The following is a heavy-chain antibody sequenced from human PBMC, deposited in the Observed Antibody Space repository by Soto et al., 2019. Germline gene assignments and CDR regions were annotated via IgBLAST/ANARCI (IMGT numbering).Heavy chain of an antibody. CDR2: FNWNSVSI. CDR3: SKDLYSSINPRGGYFQH. V-gene: IGHV3-9*01. CDR1: GFNFDDYA. J-gene: IGHJ1*01. Sequence: EVQLVESGGGLVQPGRSLRLSCAASGFNFDDYAMHWVRQVPGKGLEWVSGFNWNSVSIDYADSVKGRFTISRDNAKNSLYLQMNSLRAEDTALYYCSKDLYSSINPRGGYFQHWGQGTLVTVSS. D-gene: IGHD6-13*01.